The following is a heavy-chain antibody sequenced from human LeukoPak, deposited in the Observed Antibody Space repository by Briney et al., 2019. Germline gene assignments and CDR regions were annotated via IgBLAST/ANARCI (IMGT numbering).Heavy chain of an antibody. CDR3: ARDGVRVTYTSGWYYFDY. D-gene: IGHD6-19*01. V-gene: IGHV4-59*01. Sequence: SETLSLTCTASGGSISSYYWSWIRQPPGKGLEWIGYIYYSGSTNYNPSLKSRVTISVDTSKNQFSLKLSSVTAADTAVYFCARDGVRVTYTSGWYYFDYWGQGTLVTVSS. J-gene: IGHJ4*02. CDR2: IYYSGST. CDR1: GGSISSYY.